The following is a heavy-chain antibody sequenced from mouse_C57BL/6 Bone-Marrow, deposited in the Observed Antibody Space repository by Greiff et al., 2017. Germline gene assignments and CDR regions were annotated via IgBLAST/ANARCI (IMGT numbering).Heavy chain of an antibody. J-gene: IGHJ2*01. CDR3: ARGVITTVYYFDY. V-gene: IGHV1-82*01. CDR1: GYAFSSSW. Sequence: VQVVESGPELVKPGASVKISCKASGYAFSSSWMNWVKQRPGKGLEWIGRIYPGDGDTNYNGKFKGKATLTADKSSSTAYMQLSSLTSEDSAVYFCARGVITTVYYFDYWGQGTTLTVSS. CDR2: IYPGDGDT. D-gene: IGHD1-1*01.